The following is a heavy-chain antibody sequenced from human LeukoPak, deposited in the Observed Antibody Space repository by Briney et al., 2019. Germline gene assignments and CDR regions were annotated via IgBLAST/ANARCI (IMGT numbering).Heavy chain of an antibody. CDR1: GYTFTGYY. J-gene: IGHJ5*02. CDR2: INPNSGGT. D-gene: IGHD4-23*01. CDR3: ARDRDYGGNGGFDP. Sequence: ASVKVSCKASGYTFTGYYMHWVRQAPGQGLEWMGWINPNSGGTNYAQKFQGRVTMTRDTSISIAYMELSRLRSDDTAVYYCARDRDYGGNGGFDPWGQGTLVTVSS. V-gene: IGHV1-2*02.